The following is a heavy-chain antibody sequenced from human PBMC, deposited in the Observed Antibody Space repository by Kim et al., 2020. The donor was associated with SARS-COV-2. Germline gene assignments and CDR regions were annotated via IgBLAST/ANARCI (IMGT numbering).Heavy chain of an antibody. J-gene: IGHJ4*02. CDR3: ARETYYYGSGSDY. V-gene: IGHV1-69*01. D-gene: IGHD3-10*01. Sequence: SAQKFQGRVTITADESTSTAYMELSSLRSEDTAVYYCARETYYYGSGSDYWGQGTLVTVSS.